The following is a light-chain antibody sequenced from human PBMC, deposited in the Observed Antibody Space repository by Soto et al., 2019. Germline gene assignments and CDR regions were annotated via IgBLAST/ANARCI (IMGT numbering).Light chain of an antibody. J-gene: IGKJ1*01. Sequence: DIQLTQSPSSLSASVGDRVTITCRASQSISIYLNWYQQKPGKAPTLLIYTASSLQTGVPSRFSGSGSGTDFTLTITSLQPEDFAIYFCQHSYSIPPWTFGQGTRVEFK. V-gene: IGKV1-39*01. CDR2: TAS. CDR1: QSISIY. CDR3: QHSYSIPPWT.